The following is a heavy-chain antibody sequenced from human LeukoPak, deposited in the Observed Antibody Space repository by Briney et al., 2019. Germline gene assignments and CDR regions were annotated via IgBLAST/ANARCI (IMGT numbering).Heavy chain of an antibody. CDR2: FDPEDGET. CDR3: ATMAAEGENWFDP. J-gene: IGHJ5*02. Sequence: GASVKVSCKVSGYTLTELSMHWVRQAPGKGLEWMGGFDPEDGETIYAQKFQGRVTMTEDTSTDTAYMELSGLRSEDTAVYYCATMAAEGENWFDPWGQGTLVTVSS. CDR1: GYTLTELS. D-gene: IGHD6-13*01. V-gene: IGHV1-24*01.